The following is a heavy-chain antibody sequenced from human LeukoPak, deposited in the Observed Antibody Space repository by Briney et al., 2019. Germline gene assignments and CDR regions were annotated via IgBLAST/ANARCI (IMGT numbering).Heavy chain of an antibody. CDR2: IYYSGST. V-gene: IGHV4-59*01. CDR3: AREAPRNHWFDP. Sequence: SETLSLTCTVSGGSISSYYWSWIRQPPGKGLEWIGYIYYSGSTNYNPSLKSRVTISVDTSKNQFSLELSSVTAADTAVYYCAREAPRNHWFDPWGQGTLVTVSS. CDR1: GGSISSYY. J-gene: IGHJ5*02.